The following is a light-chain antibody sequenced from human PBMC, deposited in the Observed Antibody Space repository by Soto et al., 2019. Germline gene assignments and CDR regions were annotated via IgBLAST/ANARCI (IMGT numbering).Light chain of an antibody. CDR3: SSYTPRSRL. Sequence: QSALTQPASVYGSPGQSITISCTGSSSDVGHYNFVSWYQQHPGKAPKLIIYEVSNRPSGVSTRFSGSKSGNTASLTISGLQADDEADYYCSSYTPRSRLFGGGTKLTVL. V-gene: IGLV2-14*01. J-gene: IGLJ3*02. CDR2: EVS. CDR1: SSDVGHYNF.